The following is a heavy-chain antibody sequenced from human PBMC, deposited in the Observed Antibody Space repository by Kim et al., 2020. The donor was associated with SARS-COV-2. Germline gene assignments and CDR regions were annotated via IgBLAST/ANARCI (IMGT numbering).Heavy chain of an antibody. V-gene: IGHV1-18*01. CDR3: ATDYCRHTNCNPTENFHF. Sequence: ASVKVSCKASDHTFTSYGFSWVRQAPGQGLEWMAWIRANNGDTKYAQKFQDRVTLTTDTFTRTGYMELRSLTSDDTAAYYCATDYCRHTNCNPTENFHFWGQGTLVSVSS. CDR1: DHTFTSYG. CDR2: IRANNGDT. D-gene: IGHD3-9*01. J-gene: IGHJ1*01.